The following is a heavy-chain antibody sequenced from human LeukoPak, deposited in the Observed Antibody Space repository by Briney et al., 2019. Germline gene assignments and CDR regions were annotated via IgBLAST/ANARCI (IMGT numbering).Heavy chain of an antibody. D-gene: IGHD5-12*01. Sequence: GESLKIACKGSGYTFTNHWISWVRQMPGKGLEWMGKIDPSDSYTNYSPSFQGHVTISADKSISTAYLQWSSLKASDTAMYYCARAPDSDSGYDYFDYWGQGTLVTVSS. V-gene: IGHV5-10-1*01. J-gene: IGHJ4*02. CDR2: IDPSDSYT. CDR1: GYTFTNHW. CDR3: ARAPDSDSGYDYFDY.